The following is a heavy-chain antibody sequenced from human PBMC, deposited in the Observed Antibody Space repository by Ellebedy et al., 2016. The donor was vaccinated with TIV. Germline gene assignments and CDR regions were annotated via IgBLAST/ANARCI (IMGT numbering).Heavy chain of an antibody. J-gene: IGHJ4*02. CDR2: ISSSSSYI. Sequence: GESLKISXAASGFTFSSYSMNWVRQAPGKGLEWVSSISSSSSYIYYADSVKGRFTISRDNAKNSLYLQMNSLRAEDTAVYYCARDVEMATTSNFDYWGQGTLVTVSS. CDR3: ARDVEMATTSNFDY. CDR1: GFTFSSYS. V-gene: IGHV3-21*01. D-gene: IGHD5-24*01.